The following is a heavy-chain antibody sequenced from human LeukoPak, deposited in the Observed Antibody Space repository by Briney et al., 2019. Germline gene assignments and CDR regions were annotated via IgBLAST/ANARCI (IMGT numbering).Heavy chain of an antibody. CDR1: GFTFSSYA. D-gene: IGHD2-21*02. V-gene: IGHV3-30-3*01. CDR2: ISYDGSNK. Sequence: GGSLRLSCAASGFTFSSYAMHWVRQAPGKGLEWVAVISYDGSNKYYADSVKGRFTISRDNSKNTLYLQMNSLRAEDTAVYYCARDYGRLLFDYWGQGTLVTVSS. CDR3: ARDYGRLLFDY. J-gene: IGHJ4*02.